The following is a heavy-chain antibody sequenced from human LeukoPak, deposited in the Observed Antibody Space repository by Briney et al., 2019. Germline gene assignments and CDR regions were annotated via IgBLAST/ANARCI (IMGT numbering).Heavy chain of an antibody. J-gene: IGHJ3*02. D-gene: IGHD4-23*01. V-gene: IGHV3-11*04. Sequence: GGSLRLSCAASGFTFSDYNMRWIRQAPGKGLEWVSSISRSGSTKYYADSVKGRFTISRDNAKNSLFLQMNSLRAEDTAVYYCASSFLRLTVGGFDIWGQGTMVTVSS. CDR2: ISRSGSTK. CDR3: ASSFLRLTVGGFDI. CDR1: GFTFSDYN.